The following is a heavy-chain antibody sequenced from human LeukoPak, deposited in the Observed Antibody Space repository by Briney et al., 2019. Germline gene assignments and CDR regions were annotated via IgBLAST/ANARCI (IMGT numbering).Heavy chain of an antibody. CDR3: ARDGDHIVVVTAFDY. V-gene: IGHV1-2*02. J-gene: IGHJ4*02. D-gene: IGHD2-21*02. CDR1: GYTFTGYY. CDR2: INPNSGGT. Sequence: GAPVKVSCKASGYTFTGYYMHWVRQAPGQGLEWMGWINPNSGGTNYAQKFQGRVTMTRDTSISTAYMELSRLRSDDTAVYYCARDGDHIVVVTAFDYWGQGTLVTVSS.